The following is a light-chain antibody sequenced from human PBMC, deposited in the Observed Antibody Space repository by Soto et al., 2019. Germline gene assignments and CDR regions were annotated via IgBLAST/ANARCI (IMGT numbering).Light chain of an antibody. J-gene: IGKJ2*01. CDR3: QHYKV. CDR1: QSGSSSY. Sequence: EIVLTQSPGTLYFSPEVIATLSCRASQSGSSSYFAWYQQKSGQAPRLVIYGASRRATGIPDRFSGSGSGTDFTLTISRLEPEDFAVFYCQHYKVFGLGKKLEIK. CDR2: GAS. V-gene: IGKV3-20*01.